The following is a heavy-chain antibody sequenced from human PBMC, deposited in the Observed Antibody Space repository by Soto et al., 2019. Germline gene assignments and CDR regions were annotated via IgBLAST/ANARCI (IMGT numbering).Heavy chain of an antibody. CDR3: ARLSFFDFLTGYYTSDPMYNWFDP. CDR1: GGTFSSYA. J-gene: IGHJ5*02. D-gene: IGHD3-9*01. Sequence: ASVKVSCKASGGTFSSYAISWVRQAPGQGLEWMGGIIPIFGTASYAQKYQGRVTITADESTSTAYMELSSLRSEDTAVYFCARLSFFDFLTGYYTSDPMYNWFDPWGQGTLVTVSS. V-gene: IGHV1-69*13. CDR2: IIPIFGTA.